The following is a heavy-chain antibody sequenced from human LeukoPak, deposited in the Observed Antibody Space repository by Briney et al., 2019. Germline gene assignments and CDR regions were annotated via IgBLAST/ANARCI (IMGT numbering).Heavy chain of an antibody. CDR1: GFTFSSYW. V-gene: IGHV3-74*01. CDR3: ASYVGDCGGDCYFDY. Sequence: GGSLRLSCAASGFTFSSYWMHWVRQAPGKGLVWVSRINSDGSSTSYADSVKGRFTISRDNAKNTLYLQMNSLRAEDTAVYYCASYVGDCGGDCYFDYWGQGTLVTASS. D-gene: IGHD2-21*02. J-gene: IGHJ4*02. CDR2: INSDGSST.